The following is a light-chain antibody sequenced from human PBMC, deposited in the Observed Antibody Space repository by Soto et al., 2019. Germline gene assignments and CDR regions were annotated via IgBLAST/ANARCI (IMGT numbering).Light chain of an antibody. J-gene: IGLJ2*01. V-gene: IGLV2-23*01. CDR2: EGS. CDR1: SSDVGSYNL. Sequence: QSVLTQPASVSGSPGQSITISCTGTSSDVGSYNLVSWYQQHPGKAPKLMIYEGSKRPPGVSNRFSGSKSGNTASLTISGLQAEDEADYYCCSYAGSSLVFGGGTKLTVL. CDR3: CSYAGSSLV.